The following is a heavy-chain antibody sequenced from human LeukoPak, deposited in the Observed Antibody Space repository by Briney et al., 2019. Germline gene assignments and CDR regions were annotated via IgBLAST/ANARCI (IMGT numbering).Heavy chain of an antibody. J-gene: IGHJ4*02. CDR3: ASSWSGGYPVGY. V-gene: IGHV1-18*01. Sequence: ASVKVSCKASGYTFTSYGISWVRQAPGQGVEWMGWISAYNGNTNYAQKLQGRVTMTTDTSTSTAYMELRSLRSDDTAVYYCASSWSGGYPVGYWGQGTLVTVSS. D-gene: IGHD3-22*01. CDR2: ISAYNGNT. CDR1: GYTFTSYG.